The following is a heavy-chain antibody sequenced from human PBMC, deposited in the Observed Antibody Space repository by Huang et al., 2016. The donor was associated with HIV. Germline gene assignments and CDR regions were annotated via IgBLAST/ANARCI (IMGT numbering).Heavy chain of an antibody. CDR1: GGSVSGHY. V-gene: IGHV4-34*01. CDR3: ARASWYEPRSWYFGL. Sequence: QVQLQQWGAGLLKPSETLSLTCAVYGGSVSGHYWSWIRQPPGKGLEWIAEINYNGSTNYNPSLKSRVTISVHTSRNQFSLKLNSVTAADAAVYYCARASWYEPRSWYFGLWGRGTLVTVSS. CDR2: INYNGST. J-gene: IGHJ2*01. D-gene: IGHD6-13*01.